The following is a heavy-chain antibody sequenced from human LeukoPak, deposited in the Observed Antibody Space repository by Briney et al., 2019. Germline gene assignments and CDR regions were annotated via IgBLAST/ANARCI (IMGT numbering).Heavy chain of an antibody. D-gene: IGHD4-17*01. CDR3: ASRDGRYGDYNQGDY. CDR2: ISYDGSNK. V-gene: IGHV3-30*03. J-gene: IGHJ4*02. Sequence: PGGSLRLSCAASGFTFSSYGMHWVRQAPGKGLEWVAVISYDGSNKYYADSVKGRFTISRDNSKNTLYLQMNSLRAEDTAVYYCASRDGRYGDYNQGDYWGQGTLVTVSS. CDR1: GFTFSSYG.